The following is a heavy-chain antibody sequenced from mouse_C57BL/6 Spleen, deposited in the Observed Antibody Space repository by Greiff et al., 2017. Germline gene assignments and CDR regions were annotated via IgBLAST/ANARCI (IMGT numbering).Heavy chain of an antibody. D-gene: IGHD2-5*01. CDR3: TRPPSYSNYPYWYFSG. V-gene: IGHV5-17*01. J-gene: IGHJ1*03. CDR2: ISSGSSTN. Sequence: EVKLVESGGGLVKPGGSLKLSCAASGFTFSDYGMHWVRQAPEKGLEWVAYISSGSSTNYYADTVKGRFTIARDNAKNTLFLQMTSLRSEDTAMYYGTRPPSYSNYPYWYFSGWGTGPTVTVAS. CDR1: GFTFSDYG.